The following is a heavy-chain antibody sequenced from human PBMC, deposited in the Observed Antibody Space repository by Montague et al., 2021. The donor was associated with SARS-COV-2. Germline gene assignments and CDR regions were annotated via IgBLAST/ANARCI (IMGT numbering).Heavy chain of an antibody. V-gene: IGHV4-39*01. CDR2: IYYSGSA. Sequence: SETLSLTCTVSGGSISSSSYYWGWIRQPPGKGLEWIGSIYYSGSAYYNPSLKSRVTISVDTSKNQFSLKLSSVTAADTAVYYCARLHCSSTNCYYLFFAETSHFDXWGQGTLVTVSS. CDR1: GGSISSSSYY. D-gene: IGHD2-2*01. CDR3: ARLHCSSTNCYYLFFAETSHFDX. J-gene: IGHJ4*02.